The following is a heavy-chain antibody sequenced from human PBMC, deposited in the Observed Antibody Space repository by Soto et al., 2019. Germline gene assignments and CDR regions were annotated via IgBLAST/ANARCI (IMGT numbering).Heavy chain of an antibody. V-gene: IGHV3-74*01. J-gene: IGHJ5*02. Sequence: GGSLRLSCAASGFTFSSYWMHWVRQAPGKGLVWVSRINTDGSDTSYADSVKGRFTISRDNAKNTLYLQMNSLRAEDTAVYYCAREVGHGWFDPWGQGTLVTVSS. CDR2: INTDGSDT. CDR1: GFTFSSYW. CDR3: AREVGHGWFDP.